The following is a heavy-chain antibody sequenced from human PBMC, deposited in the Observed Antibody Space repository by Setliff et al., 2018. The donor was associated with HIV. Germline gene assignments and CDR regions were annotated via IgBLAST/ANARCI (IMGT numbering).Heavy chain of an antibody. CDR3: AREKRYFDWSPPRDHNYYYMDV. V-gene: IGHV4-59*12. CDR2: IYYGGNT. D-gene: IGHD3-9*01. J-gene: IGHJ6*03. Sequence: SETLSLTCSVSGGSISSYYWSWIRQPPGKGLEWIGYIYYGGNTDYNPSLKSRVSISVDTSQNQFYLKLNSVTAAYTAVYYCAREKRYFDWSPPRDHNYYYMDVWGKGTTVTVSS. CDR1: GGSISSYY.